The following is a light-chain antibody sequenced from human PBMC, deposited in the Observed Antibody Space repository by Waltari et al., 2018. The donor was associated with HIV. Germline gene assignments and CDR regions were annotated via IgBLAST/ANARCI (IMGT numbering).Light chain of an antibody. CDR1: KLGNKY. CDR3: QAWDSSTVV. V-gene: IGLV3-1*01. J-gene: IGLJ2*01. CDR2: EDN. Sequence: SYEVTQPPSVSVSPGQTASITCSGHKLGNKYTAWYQQKPGQSPVLVIYEDNKRRSGTPERFSGSNSGDTATLTISGTQAMDEADYYCQAWDSSTVVLGGGTRLTVL.